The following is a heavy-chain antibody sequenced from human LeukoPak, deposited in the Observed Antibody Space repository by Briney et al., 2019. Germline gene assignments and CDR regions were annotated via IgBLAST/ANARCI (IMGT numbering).Heavy chain of an antibody. CDR1: GFTFSSYS. D-gene: IGHD2-15*01. CDR3: ARLGYCSGGSCYSGVQFDY. Sequence: GSLRLSCAASGFTFSSYSMNWVGQAPGKGLEWVSSISSSVSYIYYADSVKGRFTISRDNAKNSLYLQMNSLRAEDTAVYYCARLGYCSGGSCYSGVQFDYWGQGTLVTVSS. CDR2: ISSSVSYI. J-gene: IGHJ4*02. V-gene: IGHV3-21*01.